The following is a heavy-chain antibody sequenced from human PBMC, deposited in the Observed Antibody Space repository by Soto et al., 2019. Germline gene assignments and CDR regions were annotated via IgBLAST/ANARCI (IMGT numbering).Heavy chain of an antibody. V-gene: IGHV3-21*01. CDR3: ARLRIAVAGGSGYYYGMDV. CDR1: GFTFSSYS. J-gene: IGHJ6*02. CDR2: ISSSSSYI. Sequence: GSLRLSCAASGFTFSSYSMNWVRQAPGKGLEWVSSISSSSSYIYYADSVKGRFTISRDNAKNSLYLQMNSLRAEDTAVYYCARLRIAVAGGSGYYYGMDVWAQGTTVTVSS. D-gene: IGHD6-19*01.